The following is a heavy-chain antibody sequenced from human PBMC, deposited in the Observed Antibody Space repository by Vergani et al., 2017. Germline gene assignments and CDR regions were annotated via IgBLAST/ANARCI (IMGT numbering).Heavy chain of an antibody. CDR2: ISGSATGGVT. CDR3: DNLPSGRIVGPRYYFDS. J-gene: IGHJ4*02. CDR1: GLVFSDYT. D-gene: IGHD1-26*01. Sequence: EVQLVESGGDLAQPGGSLTLSCVAYGLVFSDYTMSWVRQAPGRGLEWVSIISGSATGGVTYVADSVKGRFTFFRVNSKNTIYLQMNSLRAEDTAVYYGDNLPSGRIVGPRYYFDSWGQGTLVTVSS. V-gene: IGHV3-23*04.